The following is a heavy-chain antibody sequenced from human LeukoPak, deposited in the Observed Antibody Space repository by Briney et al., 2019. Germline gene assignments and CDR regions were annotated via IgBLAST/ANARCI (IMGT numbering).Heavy chain of an antibody. Sequence: GGSLRLSCAASGFTFSSYGMPWVRQAPGKGLEWVAVIWYDGSNKYYADSVKGRFTISRDNSKNTLYLQMNSLRAEDTALYYCAKGAYYYDRSGYPPYFDYWGQGTLVTVSS. CDR3: AKGAYYYDRSGYPPYFDY. CDR1: GFTFSSYG. D-gene: IGHD3-22*01. J-gene: IGHJ4*02. V-gene: IGHV3-33*06. CDR2: IWYDGSNK.